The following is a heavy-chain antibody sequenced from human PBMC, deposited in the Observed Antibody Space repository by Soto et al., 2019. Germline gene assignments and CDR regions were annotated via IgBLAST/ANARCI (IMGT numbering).Heavy chain of an antibody. CDR3: ARHPKNFAYRFFDS. CDR2: IYYSGST. V-gene: IGHV4-39*01. J-gene: IGHJ4*02. Sequence: SETLSLTCTVSGGSISSSTYYWGWIRQPPGKGLEWIGSIYYSGSTYYNPSLKSRVTISVDTSKNQFSLRLSSVTAADTALYYCARHPKNFAYRFFDSWGQGTLVTVSS. CDR1: GGSISSSTYY.